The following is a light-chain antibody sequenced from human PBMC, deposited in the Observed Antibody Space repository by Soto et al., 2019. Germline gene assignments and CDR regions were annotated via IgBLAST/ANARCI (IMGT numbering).Light chain of an antibody. CDR1: QGISSY. J-gene: IGKJ1*01. CDR2: AAS. Sequence: DIQLTQSPSFLSASVGDRVTITCRASQGISSYLAWYQKKPGKAPKLLMYAASTLQSGVPSRFSGSGSGTEFTLTISSLQAEDFATYSCQQLKSYPQTFGQGTKVEIK. CDR3: QQLKSYPQT. V-gene: IGKV1-9*01.